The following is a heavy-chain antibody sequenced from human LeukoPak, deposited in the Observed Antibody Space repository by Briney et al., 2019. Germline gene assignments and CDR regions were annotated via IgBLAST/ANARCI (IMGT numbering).Heavy chain of an antibody. D-gene: IGHD5-18*01. J-gene: IGHJ4*02. CDR1: GGSISSYY. CDR3: AKHEGYSYAFAY. V-gene: IGHV4-59*08. Sequence: SEILSLTCTVSGGSISSYYWSWIRQPPGKGLEWIGYIYYSGSTNYNASLKSRLTISADTSKNQFSLKLSSVTAADTAVYFCAKHEGYSYAFAYWGQGTLVTVSS. CDR2: IYYSGST.